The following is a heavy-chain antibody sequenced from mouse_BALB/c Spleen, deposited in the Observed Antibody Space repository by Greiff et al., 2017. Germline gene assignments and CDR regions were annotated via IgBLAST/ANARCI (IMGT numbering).Heavy chain of an antibody. CDR2: ISSGSSTI. V-gene: IGHV5-17*02. D-gene: IGHD2-4*01. Sequence: EVKLVESGGGLVQPGGSRKLSCAASGFTFSSFGMHWVRQAPEKGLEWVAYISSGSSTIYYADTVKGRFTISRDNPKNTLFLQMTSLRSEDTAMYYCARPIYYDYDGGFAYWGQGTLVTVSA. J-gene: IGHJ3*01. CDR1: GFTFSSFG. CDR3: ARPIYYDYDGGFAY.